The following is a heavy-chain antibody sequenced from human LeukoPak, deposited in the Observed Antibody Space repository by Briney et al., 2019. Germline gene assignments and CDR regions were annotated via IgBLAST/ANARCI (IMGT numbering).Heavy chain of an antibody. V-gene: IGHV5-51*01. CDR1: GYNFTTYW. CDR2: IYPGDSDL. D-gene: IGHD6-19*01. Sequence: GESLKISCKASGYNFTTYWIGWVRQMPGKGLEWMGIIYPGDSDLRYSPSFQGHVIMSVDKSISTAYLQWSSLKASDTAMYYCARHSSVPGTSGCFDPWGQGTLVTVSS. CDR3: ARHSSVPGTSGCFDP. J-gene: IGHJ5*02.